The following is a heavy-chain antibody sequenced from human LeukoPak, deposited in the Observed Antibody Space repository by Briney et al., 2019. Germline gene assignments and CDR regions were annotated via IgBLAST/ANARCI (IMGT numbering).Heavy chain of an antibody. CDR2: IKSDGST. D-gene: IGHD3-10*01. Sequence: GGSLRLSCAASGFTFSNYWMHWVRQVPGKELVWISRIKSDGSTIYAASVKGRFTISRDNAKNTLYLRMNSLRAEDTAVYYCIRSRSGSYGYFDYWGQGTLVTVSS. CDR3: IRSRSGSYGYFDY. J-gene: IGHJ4*02. V-gene: IGHV3-74*01. CDR1: GFTFSNYW.